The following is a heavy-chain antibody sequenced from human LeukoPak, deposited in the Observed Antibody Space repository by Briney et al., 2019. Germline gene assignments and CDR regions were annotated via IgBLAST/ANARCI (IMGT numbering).Heavy chain of an antibody. J-gene: IGHJ5*02. Sequence: GSLKPSLATSGFSLSRYAITLGRQAPSQGLGWVASISDDGSIKYYADSVKGRFTISRDNSKNTLYLLMNSLRTEDTAFYYCARERIATTGTGWFDPWGQGTLVTVSS. CDR3: ARERIATTGTGWFDP. V-gene: IGHV3-30*04. CDR1: GFSLSRYA. CDR2: ISDDGSIK. D-gene: IGHD6-13*01.